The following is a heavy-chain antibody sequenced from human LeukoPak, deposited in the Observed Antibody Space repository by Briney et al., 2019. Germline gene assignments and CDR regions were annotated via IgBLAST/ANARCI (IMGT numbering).Heavy chain of an antibody. J-gene: IGHJ3*02. CDR3: ASVDRGVFDI. Sequence: ASETLSLTCTVSGVSISTYYWSWIRQPPGKALEWIGYIYYSGRTNYNPSLKSRVTISVDTSKNQFSLKLRSVTAADTAVYYCASVDRGVFDIWGQGTMVTVSS. D-gene: IGHD5-12*01. CDR2: IYYSGRT. V-gene: IGHV4-59*01. CDR1: GVSISTYY.